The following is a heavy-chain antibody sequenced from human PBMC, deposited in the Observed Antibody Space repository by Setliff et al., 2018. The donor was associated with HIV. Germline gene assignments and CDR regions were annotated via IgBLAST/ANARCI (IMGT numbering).Heavy chain of an antibody. CDR1: GTSISTGNW. CDR3: ARGVAAAGL. Sequence: PSETLSLTCTVSGTSISTGNWWHWVRQPPGKGLEWIGEIFNSGTTKYNPSLKSRVTISVDTSKNQFSLKLNSVTAADTAVYYCARGVAAAGLWGQGTLVTVSS. CDR2: IFNSGTT. V-gene: IGHV4-4*02. J-gene: IGHJ4*02. D-gene: IGHD6-13*01.